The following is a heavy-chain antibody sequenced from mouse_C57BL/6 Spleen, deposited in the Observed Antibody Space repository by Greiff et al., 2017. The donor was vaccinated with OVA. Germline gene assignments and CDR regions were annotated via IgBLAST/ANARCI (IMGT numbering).Heavy chain of an antibody. CDR2: IWWDDDK. D-gene: IGHD2-5*01. V-gene: IGHV8-8*01. Sequence: QVTLKECGPGILQPSQTLSLTCSFSGFSLSTFGMGVGWIRQPSGKGLEWLAHIWWDDDKYYNPALKSRLTISKDTSKNQVFLKIANVDTADTATYYCARMRYSNSGFYWYFDVWGTGTTVTVSS. CDR1: GFSLSTFGMG. J-gene: IGHJ1*03. CDR3: ARMRYSNSGFYWYFDV.